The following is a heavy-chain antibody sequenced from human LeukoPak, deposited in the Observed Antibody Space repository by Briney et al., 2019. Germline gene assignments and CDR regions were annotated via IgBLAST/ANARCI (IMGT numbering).Heavy chain of an antibody. J-gene: IGHJ5*02. CDR1: GDSIRSHW. D-gene: IGHD3-16*01. V-gene: IGHV4-4*02. CDR3: ASQTLYGYVWGPA. Sequence: SETLSLTCAVSGDSIRSHWYTWVRQSPGKGLEWIAEVSRDGATNYNPSLKSRVTISLDMSKNHLSLKLCSVTAADTAVYYCASQTLYGYVWGPAWGQGALVTVSS. CDR2: VSRDGAT.